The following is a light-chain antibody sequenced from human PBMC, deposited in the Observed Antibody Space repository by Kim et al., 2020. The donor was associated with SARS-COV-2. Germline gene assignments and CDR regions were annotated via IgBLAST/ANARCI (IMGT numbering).Light chain of an antibody. CDR3: QQRANWPVT. J-gene: IGKJ4*01. Sequence: EIVLTQSPATLSLSPGERATLSCRASESVGSYLAWYQQRPGQAPRLLIRDAFDRATGIPARFSGGGSGTDYTLTISSLEPEDFAVYYCQQRANWPVTVGGGTKVDIK. CDR1: ESVGSY. CDR2: DAF. V-gene: IGKV3-11*01.